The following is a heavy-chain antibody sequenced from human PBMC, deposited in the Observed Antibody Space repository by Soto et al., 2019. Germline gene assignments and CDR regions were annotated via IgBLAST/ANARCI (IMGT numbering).Heavy chain of an antibody. CDR1: GFTFSDYY. V-gene: IGHV3-11*01. J-gene: IGHJ4*02. CDR2: IDNSGTIK. CDR3: ATIEGDCSGGSCYSGGLDY. Sequence: GGSLRLSCAASGFTFSDYYMTWIRQAPGKGLEWVSYIDNSGTIKYYADSVKGRFTISRDNTKNSLSLQMNSLGAEDTAIYYCATIEGDCSGGSCYSGGLDYWGQGALVTVSS. D-gene: IGHD2-15*01.